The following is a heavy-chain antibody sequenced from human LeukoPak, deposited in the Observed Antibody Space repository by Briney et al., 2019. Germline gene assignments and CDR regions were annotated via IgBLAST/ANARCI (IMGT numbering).Heavy chain of an antibody. D-gene: IGHD6-13*01. CDR1: GGSISSSSYY. CDR3: ARAAVLGPYSSSWYYFDY. Sequence: PSETLSLTCTVSGGSISSSSYYWGWIRQPPGKGLEWIGSIYYSGSTYYNPSLKSRVTISVDTSKNQFSLKLSSVTAADTAVYYCARAAVLGPYSSSWYYFDYWGQGTLVTVSS. V-gene: IGHV4-39*07. J-gene: IGHJ4*02. CDR2: IYYSGST.